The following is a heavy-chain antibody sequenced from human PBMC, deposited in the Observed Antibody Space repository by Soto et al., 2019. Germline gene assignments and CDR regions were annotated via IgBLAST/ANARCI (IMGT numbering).Heavy chain of an antibody. CDR2: INPSGGST. V-gene: IGHV1-46*03. Sequence: GASVKVSCKASGYTFTSYYMHWVRQAPGQGLEWMGIINPSGGSTSYAQKFQGRVTMTRDTSTSTVYMELSSLRSEDTAVYYCGRESYGDYHPSWFDPWGQGTLVTVSS. CDR1: GYTFTSYY. J-gene: IGHJ5*02. D-gene: IGHD4-17*01. CDR3: GRESYGDYHPSWFDP.